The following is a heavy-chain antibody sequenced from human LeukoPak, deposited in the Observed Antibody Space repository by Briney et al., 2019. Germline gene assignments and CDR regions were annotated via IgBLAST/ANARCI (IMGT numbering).Heavy chain of an antibody. CDR3: ARGGDIVVVPAAMSLDY. D-gene: IGHD2-2*01. Sequence: GGSLRLSCAASGFTFSTYAMHWVRQAPGKGLEWVAVIWYDGSNKYYADSVKGRFTISRDNSKNTLYLQMNSLRAEDTAVYYCARGGDIVVVPAAMSLDYWGQGALVTVSS. J-gene: IGHJ4*02. CDR1: GFTFSTYA. V-gene: IGHV3-33*01. CDR2: IWYDGSNK.